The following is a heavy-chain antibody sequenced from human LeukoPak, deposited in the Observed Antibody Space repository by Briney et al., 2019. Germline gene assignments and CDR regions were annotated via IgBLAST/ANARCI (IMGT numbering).Heavy chain of an antibody. D-gene: IGHD1-26*01. J-gene: IGHJ4*02. Sequence: GGSLRFSCAASGFTFSSYEMNWVRQAPGKGLEWVSYISSSGSTIYYADSVKGRFTISRDNAKNSLYLQMNSLRAEDTAVYYCARLNSGSYEGAFDYWGQGTLVTVST. CDR1: GFTFSSYE. CDR3: ARLNSGSYEGAFDY. CDR2: ISSSGSTI. V-gene: IGHV3-48*03.